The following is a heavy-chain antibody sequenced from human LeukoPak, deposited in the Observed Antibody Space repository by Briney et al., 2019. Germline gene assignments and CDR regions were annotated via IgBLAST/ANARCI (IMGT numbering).Heavy chain of an antibody. CDR2: IKQDGSEK. Sequence: GGSLRLSCAASGFTFSSYWMSWVRQAPGKGLEWVANIKQDGSEKNYVDSVKGRFAISRDNAKNSQYLQINSLRVEDTAVYYCARSGSDFDCWGQGTLVSVSS. CDR1: GFTFSSYW. J-gene: IGHJ4*02. CDR3: ARSGSDFDC. D-gene: IGHD1-26*01. V-gene: IGHV3-7*01.